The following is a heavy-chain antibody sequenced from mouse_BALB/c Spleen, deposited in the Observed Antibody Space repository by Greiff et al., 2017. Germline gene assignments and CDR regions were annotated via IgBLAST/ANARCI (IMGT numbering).Heavy chain of an antibody. CDR3: TRDQTGTRYFDV. CDR1: GFTFSSYT. D-gene: IGHD4-1*01. CDR2: ISSGGSYT. V-gene: IGHV5-6-4*01. Sequence: EVQGVESGGGLVKPGGSLKLSCAASGFTFSSYTMSWVRQTPEKRLEWVATISSGGSYTYYPDSVKGRFTISRDNAKNTLYLQMSSLKSEDTAMYYCTRDQTGTRYFDVWGAGTTVTVSS. J-gene: IGHJ1*01.